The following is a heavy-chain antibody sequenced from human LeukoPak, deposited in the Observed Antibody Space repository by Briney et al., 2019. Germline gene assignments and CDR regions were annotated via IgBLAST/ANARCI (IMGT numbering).Heavy chain of an antibody. D-gene: IGHD2-15*01. CDR1: GYTFTGYY. Sequence: ASVKVSCKASGYTFTGYYMHWVRQTPGQGLEWMGWINPNSGGTNYAQKFQGRVTMPRDTSISTAYMELSRLRSDDTAVYYCARPHCSGGSCPNWFDPWGQGTLVTVSS. CDR2: INPNSGGT. J-gene: IGHJ5*02. CDR3: ARPHCSGGSCPNWFDP. V-gene: IGHV1-2*02.